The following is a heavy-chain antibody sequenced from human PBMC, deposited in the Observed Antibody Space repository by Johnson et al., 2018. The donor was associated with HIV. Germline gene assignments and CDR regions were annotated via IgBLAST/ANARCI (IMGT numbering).Heavy chain of an antibody. Sequence: QVQLVESGGGVVQPGRSLRLSCAASEFTFSTYGMHWVRQAPGKGLEWVAVISYDGSKKHNADSVKGRFTISRDNTKNTLYVQMNSLRAEDTAVYFCAREPGRRELRSDAFDIWGQGTMVTVSS. D-gene: IGHD1-26*01. V-gene: IGHV3-30*03. J-gene: IGHJ3*02. CDR3: AREPGRRELRSDAFDI. CDR1: EFTFSTYG. CDR2: ISYDGSKK.